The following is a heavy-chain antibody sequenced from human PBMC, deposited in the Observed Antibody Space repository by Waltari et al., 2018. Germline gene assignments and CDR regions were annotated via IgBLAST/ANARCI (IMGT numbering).Heavy chain of an antibody. CDR1: GFTFSSHG. J-gene: IGHJ4*01. CDR2: ISNDESKI. V-gene: IGHV3-30*18. CDR3: AKDNPVVSY. Sequence: QVQLVESGGGVVQPGRSLRLSCAASGFTFSSHGMHWVRQVPGKGLEWVAIISNDESKIHYAESVKGRFTISRDNSKNTLYLQMNSLRTEDTAVYYCAKDNPVVSYWGRGTLVTVAS.